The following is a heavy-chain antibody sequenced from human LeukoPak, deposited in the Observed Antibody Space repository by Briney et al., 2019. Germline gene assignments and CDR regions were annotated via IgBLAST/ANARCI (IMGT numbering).Heavy chain of an antibody. CDR2: IYYSGST. CDR3: ARRNKFSSGWFVIDY. D-gene: IGHD6-19*01. Sequence: PSETLSLTCTVSGGSISSYYWSWIRQPPGKGLEWIGYIYYSGSTNYNPSLKRRVTISVDTSKNQFSLKLSSATAADTAVYCCARRNKFSSGWFVIDYWGQGTLVTVSS. J-gene: IGHJ4*02. V-gene: IGHV4-59*01. CDR1: GGSISSYY.